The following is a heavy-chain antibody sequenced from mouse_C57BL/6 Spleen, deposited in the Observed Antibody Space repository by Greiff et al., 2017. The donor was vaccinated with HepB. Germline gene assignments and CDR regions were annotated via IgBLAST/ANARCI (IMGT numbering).Heavy chain of an antibody. CDR2: IDPSDSYT. J-gene: IGHJ1*03. Sequence: QVQLQQPGAELVKPGASVKLSCKASGYTFTSYWMQWVKQRPGQGLEWIGEIDPSDSYTNYNGKFKGKATLTADKSSSTAYMQLSSLTSEDSAVYFCARSDGYYGYFDVWGTGTTVTVSS. CDR3: ARSDGYYGYFDV. D-gene: IGHD2-3*01. CDR1: GYTFTSYW. V-gene: IGHV1-50*01.